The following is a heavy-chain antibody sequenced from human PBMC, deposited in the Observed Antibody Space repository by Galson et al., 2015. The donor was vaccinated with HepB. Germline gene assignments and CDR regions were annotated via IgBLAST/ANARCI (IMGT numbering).Heavy chain of an antibody. V-gene: IGHV1-3*01. CDR1: GYTSTNYA. J-gene: IGHJ6*02. CDR2: INAANGNT. D-gene: IGHD3-3*01. CDR3: ARELIYLDFRSGYYLAYNYYGMDV. Sequence: SVKVSCKASGYTSTNYAIHWVRQAPGQGLEWMGWINAANGNTKYSQRFQGRVTISRDTPATTAYMELRSLRSEATAVYYCARELIYLDFRSGYYLAYNYYGMDVWGQGTTVTVSS.